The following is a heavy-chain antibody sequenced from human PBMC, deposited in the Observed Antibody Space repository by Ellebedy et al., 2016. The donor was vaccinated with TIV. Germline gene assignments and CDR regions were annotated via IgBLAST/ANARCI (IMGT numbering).Heavy chain of an antibody. CDR1: GGSFSGYY. D-gene: IGHD6-6*01. V-gene: IGHV4-34*01. CDR3: ARGRIWGSSGDY. J-gene: IGHJ4*02. Sequence: MPSETLSLTCAVYGGSFSGYYWSWIRQSPGKGLEWIGEINHSGSTNYNPSLKSRVTISVDTSKNQFSLKLSSVTAADTAVYYCARGRIWGSSGDYWGQGTLVTVSS. CDR2: INHSGST.